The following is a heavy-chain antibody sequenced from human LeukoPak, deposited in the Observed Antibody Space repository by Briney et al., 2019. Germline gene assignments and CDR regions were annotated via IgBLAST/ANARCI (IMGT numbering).Heavy chain of an antibody. CDR1: GFTFSSYA. CDR2: ISGSGGST. D-gene: IGHD3-22*01. Sequence: GGSLRLSCAASGFTFSSYAMSWVRQAPGKGLEWVSAISGSGGSTYYADSVKGRFTISRDNPKNTLYLQMNSLRAEDTAIYYCSKVSSRFYDSSGYYYWGQGTLVTVSS. CDR3: SKVSSRFYDSSGYYY. V-gene: IGHV3-23*01. J-gene: IGHJ4*02.